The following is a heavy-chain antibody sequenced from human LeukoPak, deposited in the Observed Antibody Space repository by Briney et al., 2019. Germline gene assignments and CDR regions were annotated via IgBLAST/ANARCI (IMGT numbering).Heavy chain of an antibody. J-gene: IGHJ4*02. CDR1: GGSISSGGYY. CDR3: ARHGSGSYFGY. Sequence: PSETLSLTCSVSGGSISSGGYYWSWLRQHPGTGLEWIGYIYYSGSTNYNPSLKSRLTISVDTSKNQFSLRLSSVTAADTAVYYCARHGSGSYFGYWGQGTLVTVSS. V-gene: IGHV4-31*03. CDR2: IYYSGST. D-gene: IGHD3-10*01.